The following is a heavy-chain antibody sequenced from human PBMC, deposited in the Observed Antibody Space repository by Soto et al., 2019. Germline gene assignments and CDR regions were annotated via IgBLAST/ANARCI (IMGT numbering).Heavy chain of an antibody. D-gene: IGHD3-22*01. J-gene: IGHJ4*02. Sequence: PGGSLRLSCAATGFTFSSHAMNWVRQAPGKGLEWVSVISFDGTNKYYAESVRGRYTISRDNSKNVLYLYMNSLRPDDTAIYYCARAHGPYYDSSYYGPARNYFDSWGQGALVTVSS. CDR2: ISFDGTNK. CDR1: GFTFSSHA. V-gene: IGHV3-30-3*01. CDR3: ARAHGPYYDSSYYGPARNYFDS.